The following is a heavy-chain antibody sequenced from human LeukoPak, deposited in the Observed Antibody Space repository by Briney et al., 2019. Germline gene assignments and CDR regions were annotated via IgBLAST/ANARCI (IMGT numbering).Heavy chain of an antibody. CDR2: IYYSGST. J-gene: IGHJ5*02. CDR3: AREIPHYYDSSGYPP. Sequence: PSETLSLTCTVSGGSISSYYWSWIRQPPGKGLEWIGYIYYSGSTYYNPSLKSRVTISVDTSKNQFSLKLSSVTAADTAVYYCAREIPHYYDSSGYPPWGQGTLVTVSS. CDR1: GGSISSYY. D-gene: IGHD3-22*01. V-gene: IGHV4-30-4*01.